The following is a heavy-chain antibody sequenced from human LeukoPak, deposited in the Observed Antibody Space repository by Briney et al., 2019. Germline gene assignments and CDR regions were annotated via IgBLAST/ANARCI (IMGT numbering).Heavy chain of an antibody. CDR1: GFTFSGYW. CDR2: IQQDGGEK. J-gene: IGHJ4*02. D-gene: IGHD4-17*01. CDR3: AREDDYGDYDY. V-gene: IGHV3-7*01. Sequence: GGSLRLSCAASGFTFSGYWMSWVRQAPGKGLEWVANIQQDGGEKSYADSVKGRFTISRDNAKNSLYLQMNSLRADDTALYYCAREDDYGDYDYWGQGTLVTVSS.